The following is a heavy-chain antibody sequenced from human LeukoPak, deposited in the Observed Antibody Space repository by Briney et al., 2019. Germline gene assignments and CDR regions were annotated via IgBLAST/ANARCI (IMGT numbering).Heavy chain of an antibody. CDR1: GYTFTSYD. D-gene: IGHD1-26*01. J-gene: IGHJ4*02. CDR3: ARGRKNSGSYLIDY. V-gene: IGHV1-8*01. Sequence: ASVTVSCKASGYTFTSYDINWVRQATGQGLEWMGWMNPNSGNTGYAQKFQGRVTMTRNTSISTAYMELSSLRSEDTAVYYCARGRKNSGSYLIDYWGQGTLVTVSS. CDR2: MNPNSGNT.